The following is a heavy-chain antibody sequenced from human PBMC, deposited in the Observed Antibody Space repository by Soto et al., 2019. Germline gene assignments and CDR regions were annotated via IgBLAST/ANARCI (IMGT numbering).Heavy chain of an antibody. D-gene: IGHD1-1*01. CDR3: ARAGTITSPHAFDI. J-gene: IGHJ3*02. CDR1: GYTFTRYG. CDR2: ISAYNGDT. Sequence: QVQLVQSGAEVKKPGASVKVSCKTSGYTFTRYGFTWVRQAPGQGLEWMGWISAYNGDTNYAQKLQGRVTMTTDTPTDTAYMELRSLRADDTAVYYCARAGTITSPHAFDIWGQGTMVTVSS. V-gene: IGHV1-18*01.